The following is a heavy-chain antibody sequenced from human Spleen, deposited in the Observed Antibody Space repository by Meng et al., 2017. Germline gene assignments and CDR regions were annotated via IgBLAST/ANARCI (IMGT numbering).Heavy chain of an antibody. CDR3: ASIATGYYFDY. Sequence: GSLRLSCAVYGGSFSGYYWSWIRQPPGKGLEWIGEINHSGSTYYNPSLKSRVTISLNTSKNQFSLKLSSVTAADTAVYYCASIATGYYFDYWGQGTLVTVSS. CDR2: INHSGST. V-gene: IGHV4-34*01. D-gene: IGHD2-21*01. J-gene: IGHJ4*02. CDR1: GGSFSGYY.